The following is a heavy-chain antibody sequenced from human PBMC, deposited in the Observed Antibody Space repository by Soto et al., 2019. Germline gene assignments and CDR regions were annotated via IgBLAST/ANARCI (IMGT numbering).Heavy chain of an antibody. D-gene: IGHD1-26*01. CDR2: IYYSGYT. J-gene: IGHJ4*02. V-gene: IGHV4-59*01. Sequence: SETLSLTCTVCGGCSRSYDWSWIRQPPGTGLERIGYIYYSGYTSYNPSLKSRVTISVDTSKNQFSLKLNSVTAADTAVYYCARCFSGNYSSRTKEQYYFESWGQGPLVSLSS. CDR3: ARCFSGNYSSRTKEQYYFES. CDR1: GGCSRSYD.